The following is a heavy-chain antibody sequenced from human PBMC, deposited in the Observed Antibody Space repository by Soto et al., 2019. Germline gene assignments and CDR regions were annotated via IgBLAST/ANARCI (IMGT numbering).Heavy chain of an antibody. CDR1: GGSISSGGYY. Sequence: SETLSLTCTVSGGSISSGGYYWSWIRQHPGKGLEWIGYIYYSGSTYYNPSLKSRVTISVDTSKNQFSLKLSSVTAADTAVYYCARGRKYYYDSSRYQTPDAFDIWGQGTMVTVSS. CDR3: ARGRKYYYDSSRYQTPDAFDI. V-gene: IGHV4-31*03. CDR2: IYYSGST. D-gene: IGHD3-22*01. J-gene: IGHJ3*02.